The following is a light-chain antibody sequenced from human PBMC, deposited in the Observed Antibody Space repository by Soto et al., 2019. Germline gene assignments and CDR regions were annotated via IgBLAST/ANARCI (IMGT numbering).Light chain of an antibody. CDR2: EVT. Sequence: QSALTQPAAVSGSPGQSSTISCTGTRRDVGGYNYVSWYQQYPGKSPKLLIYEVTHRPSGVSNRFSGSKSGNTASLTISGLQAEDEADYYCSSYTISNTLPFVFGTGTKVTV. CDR1: RRDVGGYNY. J-gene: IGLJ1*01. V-gene: IGLV2-14*01. CDR3: SSYTISNTLPFV.